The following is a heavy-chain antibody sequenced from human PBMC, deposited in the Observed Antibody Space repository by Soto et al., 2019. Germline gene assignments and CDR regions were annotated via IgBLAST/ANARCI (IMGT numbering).Heavy chain of an antibody. J-gene: IGHJ3*02. D-gene: IGHD3-10*01. Sequence: PGGSLRPSCAASGFNFGPFWMHWVRQAPGKGLVWVSHINSDGTTIVYADSVKGRFTISRDNAKNTLYLQMNSLRVEDTAVYFCVRDRGYPDSFDIWGPGTLVTVSS. V-gene: IGHV3-74*01. CDR2: INSDGTTI. CDR1: GFNFGPFW. CDR3: VRDRGYPDSFDI.